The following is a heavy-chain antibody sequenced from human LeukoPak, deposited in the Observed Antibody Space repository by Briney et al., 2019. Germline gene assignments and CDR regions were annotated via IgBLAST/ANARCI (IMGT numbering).Heavy chain of an antibody. D-gene: IGHD2-15*01. Sequence: GGSLRLSCAASGFTFDDYAMHWVRQAPGKGLEWVSGISWNSGSIGYADSVKGRFTISRDNAKNSLYLQMNSLRAEDTAVYYCARAVAASSSFDYWGQGTLVTVSS. V-gene: IGHV3-9*01. J-gene: IGHJ4*02. CDR2: ISWNSGSI. CDR1: GFTFDDYA. CDR3: ARAVAASSSFDY.